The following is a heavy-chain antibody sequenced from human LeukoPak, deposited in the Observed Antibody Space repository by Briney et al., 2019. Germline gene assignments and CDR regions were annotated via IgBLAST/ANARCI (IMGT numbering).Heavy chain of an antibody. V-gene: IGHV4-34*01. CDR3: ARGRSSSPLVRFQH. CDR2: INHSGST. Sequence: PSETLSLTCAVYGGSFSGYYWSWIRQPPGKGLEWIGEINHSGSTNYNPSLKSRVTISADTSKNQFSLKLSSVTAADTAVYYCARGRSSSPLVRFQHWGQGTLVTVSS. J-gene: IGHJ1*01. D-gene: IGHD6-13*01. CDR1: GGSFSGYY.